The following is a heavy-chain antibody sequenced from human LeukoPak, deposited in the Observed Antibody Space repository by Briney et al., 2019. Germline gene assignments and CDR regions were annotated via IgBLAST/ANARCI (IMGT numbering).Heavy chain of an antibody. CDR3: AKDRTVGASYWYFDL. V-gene: IGHV3-23*01. Sequence: GGSLRLSCVASGVTLSNYAMSWARQAPGKGLEWVSGISSSGSGGNTYYADSVKGRFTISRDSSRSTLFLHMNTLRAEDTAIYYCAKDRTVGASYWYFDLWGRGTLVTVSS. J-gene: IGHJ2*01. CDR2: ISSSGSGGNT. D-gene: IGHD1-26*01. CDR1: GVTLSNYA.